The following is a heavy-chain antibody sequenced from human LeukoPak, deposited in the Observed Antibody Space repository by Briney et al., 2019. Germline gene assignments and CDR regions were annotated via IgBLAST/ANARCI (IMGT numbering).Heavy chain of an antibody. V-gene: IGHV3-30-3*01. J-gene: IGHJ3*02. Sequence: GGSLRLSCTASGFTFSNHAMHWVRQAPGKGLEWVAVISYDGSHKYFADSVKGRFTISRDNSEHTLYLQMNSLRTEDTAIYYCARSQWLGDDAFDIWGQGTTVTVSS. D-gene: IGHD6-19*01. CDR2: ISYDGSHK. CDR1: GFTFSNHA. CDR3: ARSQWLGDDAFDI.